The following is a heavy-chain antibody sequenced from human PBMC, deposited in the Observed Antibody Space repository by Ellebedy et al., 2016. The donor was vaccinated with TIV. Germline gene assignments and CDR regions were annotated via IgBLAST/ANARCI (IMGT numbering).Heavy chain of an antibody. D-gene: IGHD3-3*01. CDR3: ARGRRITILGVLTGHFDN. CDR1: GYTFTTFY. J-gene: IGHJ4*02. V-gene: IGHV1-46*01. Sequence: AASVKVSCKTSGYTFTTFYIHWVRQAPGQGLEWMGLINPRDGSTTYAHKFEGRATLTRDTSTNIVYMELKNLKSEDTAVYYCARGRRITILGVLTGHFDNWGQGTLVTVSS. CDR2: INPRDGST.